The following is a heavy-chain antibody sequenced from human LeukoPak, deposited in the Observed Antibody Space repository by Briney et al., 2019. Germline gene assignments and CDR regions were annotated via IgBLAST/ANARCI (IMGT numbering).Heavy chain of an antibody. D-gene: IGHD3-22*01. CDR3: ARFYYDSSGYYYFFDY. CDR1: GGSISSSSYY. Sequence: SETLSLTCTVSGGSISSSSYYWGWIRQPPGKGLEWIGSIYYSGSTYYNPSLKSRVTISVDTSKNQFSLKLSSVTAADTAVYYCARFYYDSSGYYYFFDYWGQGTLVTVSS. J-gene: IGHJ4*02. CDR2: IYYSGST. V-gene: IGHV4-39*07.